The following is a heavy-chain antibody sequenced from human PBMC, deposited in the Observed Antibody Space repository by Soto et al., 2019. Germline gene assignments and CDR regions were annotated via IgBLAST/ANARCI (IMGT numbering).Heavy chain of an antibody. CDR2: INPSGGST. J-gene: IGHJ5*02. CDR1: GYTFTSYY. V-gene: IGHV1-46*01. Sequence: ASVKVSCKASGYTFTSYYMHWVRQAPGQGLEWMGIINPSGGSTSYAQKFQGRVTMTRDTSTSTVYMELSSLRSEDTAVYYFARGYCSGGSCYSWSWFDPWGQGTLVTVSS. D-gene: IGHD2-15*01. CDR3: ARGYCSGGSCYSWSWFDP.